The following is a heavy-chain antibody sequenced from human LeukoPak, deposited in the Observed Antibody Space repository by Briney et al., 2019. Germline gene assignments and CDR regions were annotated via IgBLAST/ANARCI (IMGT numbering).Heavy chain of an antibody. CDR2: ISGSGGST. J-gene: IGHJ4*02. CDR1: GFTFSGYA. V-gene: IGHV3-23*01. Sequence: PGGSLRLSCAASGFTFSGYAMSWVRQAPGKGLEWVSAISGSGGSTYYADSVKGRFTISRDNSKNTLYLQMNSPRVEDTAVYYCAKGIHYYDSSGYYYWGQGTLVTVSS. D-gene: IGHD3-22*01. CDR3: AKGIHYYDSSGYYY.